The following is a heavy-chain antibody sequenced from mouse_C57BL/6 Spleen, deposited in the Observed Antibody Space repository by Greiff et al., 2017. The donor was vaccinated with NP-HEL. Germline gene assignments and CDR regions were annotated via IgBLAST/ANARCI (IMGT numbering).Heavy chain of an antibody. CDR1: GYTFTDYE. D-gene: IGHD2-5*01. V-gene: IGHV1-15*01. Sequence: VKLMESGAELVRPGASVTLSCKASGYTFTDYEMHWVKQTPVHGLEWIGAIDPETGGTAYNQKFKGKAILTADKSSSTAYMELRSLTSEDSAVYYCTRAYYSNYVWYFDVWGTGTTVTVSS. J-gene: IGHJ1*03. CDR3: TRAYYSNYVWYFDV. CDR2: IDPETGGT.